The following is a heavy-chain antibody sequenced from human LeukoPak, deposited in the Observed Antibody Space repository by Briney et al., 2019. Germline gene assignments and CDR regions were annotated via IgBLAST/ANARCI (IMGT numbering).Heavy chain of an antibody. Sequence: SETLSLTCSVSGGSISGHYWSWIRQPPGKGLEWIGYIDYSGSTNNNPSLKSRVTISVDTSNNQLSLKLTSVTAADTAVYYCARESPVRDGYFYYYYMDVWGKGTTVTVSS. D-gene: IGHD5-24*01. CDR3: ARESPVRDGYFYYYYMDV. V-gene: IGHV4-59*11. J-gene: IGHJ6*03. CDR1: GGSISGHY. CDR2: IDYSGST.